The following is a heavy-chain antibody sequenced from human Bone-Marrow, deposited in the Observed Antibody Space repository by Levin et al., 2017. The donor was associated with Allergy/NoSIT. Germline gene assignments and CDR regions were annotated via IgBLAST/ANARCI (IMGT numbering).Heavy chain of an antibody. Sequence: GESLKISCTVSGYPFTDYYIHWIRQTPGQGLEWIGWIDPARGGTKFADKFHARVVLTRNSSISTAYLELGRLRSDDTALYYCARGGTSTNDYWGHGTTVTVSS. CDR3: ARGGTSTNDY. CDR2: IDPARGGT. CDR1: GYPFTDYY. J-gene: IGHJ6*02. V-gene: IGHV1-2*02. D-gene: IGHD3-16*01.